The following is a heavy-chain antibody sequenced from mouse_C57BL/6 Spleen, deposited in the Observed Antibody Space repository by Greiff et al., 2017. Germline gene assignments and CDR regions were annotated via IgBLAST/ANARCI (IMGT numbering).Heavy chain of an antibody. CDR2: INPNNGGT. CDR1: GYTFTDYN. V-gene: IGHV1-18*01. J-gene: IGHJ2*01. D-gene: IGHD2-1*01. CDR3: ARGSYGNDY. Sequence: VQLKESGPELVKPGASVKIPCKASGYTFTDYNMDWVKQSHGKSLEWIGDINPNNGGTIYNQKFKGKATLTVDKSSSTAYMELRSLTSEDTAVYYCARGSYGNDYWGQGTTLTVSS.